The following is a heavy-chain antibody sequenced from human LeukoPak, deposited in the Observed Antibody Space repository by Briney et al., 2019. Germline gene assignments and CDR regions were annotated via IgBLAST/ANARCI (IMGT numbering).Heavy chain of an antibody. CDR3: ATFAGGNYYDSSG. CDR2: IYYSGST. Sequence: SETLSLTCTVSGGSISSSSYYWGWIRQPPGKGLEWIGSIYYSGSTYDNPSLKSRVTISVDTSKNQFSRKLSSVTAADTAVYYCATFAGGNYYDSSGWGQGTLVTVSS. V-gene: IGHV4-39*01. J-gene: IGHJ4*02. CDR1: GGSISSSSYY. D-gene: IGHD3-22*01.